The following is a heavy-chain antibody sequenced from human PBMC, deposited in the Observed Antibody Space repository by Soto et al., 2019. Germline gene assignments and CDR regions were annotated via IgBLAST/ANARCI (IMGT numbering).Heavy chain of an antibody. CDR1: GYTFTSYD. Sequence: QVQLVQSGAEVKKPGASVKVSCKASGYTFTSYDIIWVRQATGQGLEWMGWMNPSTGNTDSAEKFQGRLTMTRNTTMSTVYMAMSSLSFEDTVVYYCARGRRIVAGGFEPWGQGTLVTVSS. J-gene: IGHJ5*02. D-gene: IGHD5-12*01. CDR2: MNPSTGNT. CDR3: ARGRRIVAGGFEP. V-gene: IGHV1-8*01.